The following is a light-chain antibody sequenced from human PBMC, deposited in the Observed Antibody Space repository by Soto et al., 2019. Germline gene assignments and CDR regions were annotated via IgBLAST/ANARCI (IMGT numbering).Light chain of an antibody. CDR3: GTWDSSLSAGV. Sequence: QSVLTQPPSVSAAPGQTVTISCSGSSSNIGKNYVSWYQQLPGTAPKPLIYENDKRPSGIPDRFSGSKTGTSATLGITGLQTGDEADYHCGTWDSSLSAGVFGTGTKLTVL. CDR1: SSNIGKNY. CDR2: END. V-gene: IGLV1-51*02. J-gene: IGLJ1*01.